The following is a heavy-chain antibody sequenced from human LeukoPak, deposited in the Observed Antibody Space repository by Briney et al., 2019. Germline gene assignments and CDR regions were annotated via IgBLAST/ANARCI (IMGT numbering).Heavy chain of an antibody. V-gene: IGHV1-2*02. CDR1: GYTFIDYY. CDR2: TNPNSGGT. CDR3: ARDGLYGAGWFDP. Sequence: ASVKVSCKASGYTFIDYYIHWVRQAPGQGLEWMGWTNPNSGGTNFAQKFQGRVTMTRDTSIRTAYMELRRLTSDDTAVYYCARDGLYGAGWFDPWGQGTLVTVSS. J-gene: IGHJ5*02. D-gene: IGHD6-19*01.